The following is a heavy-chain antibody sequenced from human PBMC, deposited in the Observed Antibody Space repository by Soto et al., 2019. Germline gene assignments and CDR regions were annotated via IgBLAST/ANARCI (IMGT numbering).Heavy chain of an antibody. J-gene: IGHJ4*02. CDR1: GGSFSGYY. CDR2: INHSGST. V-gene: IGHV4-34*01. CDR3: ARVGLAARPEARDY. Sequence: SETLSLTCAVYGGSFSGYYWSWIRQPPGKGLEWIGEINHSGSTNYNPSLKSRVAISVDTSKNQFSLKLSSVTAADTAVYYCARVGLAARPEARDYWGQGTLVTVS. D-gene: IGHD6-6*01.